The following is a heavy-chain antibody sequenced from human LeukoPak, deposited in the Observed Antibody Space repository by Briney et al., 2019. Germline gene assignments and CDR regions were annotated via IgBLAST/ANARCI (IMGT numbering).Heavy chain of an antibody. CDR2: ISGSGGST. J-gene: IGHJ4*02. CDR3: AKDPGSPGVEETMTDY. Sequence: GGSLRLSCAASGFTFSSYAMSWVRQAPGKGLEWVSAISGSGGSTYYADSVKGRFTISRDNSRNTLYLQMNSLRAEDTAVYYCAKDPGSPGVEETMTDYWGQGTLVTVSS. CDR1: GFTFSSYA. V-gene: IGHV3-23*01. D-gene: IGHD2-15*01.